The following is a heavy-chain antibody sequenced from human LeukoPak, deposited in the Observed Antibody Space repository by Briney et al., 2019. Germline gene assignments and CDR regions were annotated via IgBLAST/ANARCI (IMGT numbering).Heavy chain of an antibody. CDR1: GGSISSSY. J-gene: IGHJ4*02. D-gene: IGHD3-22*01. Sequence: SETLSLTCTVSGGSISSSYWSWIRQPPRKGLEWIGYIFDSGSTNYNPSLKSRVTISVDTSKNQFSLKLSSVTAADTAVYYCARFSEYYHSSVHYLDYWGQGTLVSVSS. CDR2: IFDSGST. CDR3: ARFSEYYHSSVHYLDY. V-gene: IGHV4-59*01.